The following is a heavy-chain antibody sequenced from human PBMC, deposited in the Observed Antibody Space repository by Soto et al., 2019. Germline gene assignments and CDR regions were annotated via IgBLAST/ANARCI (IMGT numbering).Heavy chain of an antibody. Sequence: GGALRLSCAASGCTFSKYRMNWVLQAPGKGLEWVSYISSSSSSKFYADSVKDRFTISRDNAKSLLYLQMNSLRAEDTAVYYCARDPFDCNDDCSSNYWGQGTRVTVSS. CDR2: ISSSSSSK. CDR3: ARDPFDCNDDCSSNY. J-gene: IGHJ4*02. CDR1: GCTFSKYR. D-gene: IGHD2-21*02. V-gene: IGHV3-21*06.